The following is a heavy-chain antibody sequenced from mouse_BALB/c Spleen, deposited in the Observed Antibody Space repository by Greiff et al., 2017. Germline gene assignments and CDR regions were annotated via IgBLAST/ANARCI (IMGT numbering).Heavy chain of an antibody. D-gene: IGHD1-1*01. CDR3: ARHGLSFTTVVDTDAMDY. CDR1: GFTFSSYG. J-gene: IGHJ4*01. Sequence: EVLLVESGGDLVKPGASLKLSCAASGFTFSSYGMSWVRQTPEKRLEWVATISSGGSYTNYQDSLKGRFTISRDNATNTLYLQMSSLKSEDTAMSYCARHGLSFTTVVDTDAMDYWGQGTSVTVSS. CDR2: ISSGGSYT. V-gene: IGHV5-6*01.